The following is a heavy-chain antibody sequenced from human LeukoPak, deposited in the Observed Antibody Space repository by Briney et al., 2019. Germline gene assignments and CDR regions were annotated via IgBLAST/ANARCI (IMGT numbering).Heavy chain of an antibody. CDR1: GFTFSSYG. CDR3: AKDHITIFGERYYYYYMDV. V-gene: IGHV3-30*02. D-gene: IGHD3-3*01. Sequence: TGGSLRLSCAASGFTFSSYGMHWVRQAPAKGLEWVAFIRYDGSNKYYADSVKGRFTISRGNSKNTLYLQMNSLIAEDTAVYYCAKDHITIFGERYYYYYMDVWGKGTTVTVSS. CDR2: IRYDGSNK. J-gene: IGHJ6*03.